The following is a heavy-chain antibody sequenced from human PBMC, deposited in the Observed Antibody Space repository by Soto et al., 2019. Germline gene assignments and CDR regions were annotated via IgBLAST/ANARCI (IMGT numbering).Heavy chain of an antibody. Sequence: QVQLVQSGAEVKKPGSSVKVSCKASGGTFSSYAISWVRQAPGQGLEWMGGIITIFGTANYAQKFHGRVTITADESTSTAYKELSSLRSEDTAVYYCARDRSSGYSYGYGIGFWFDPWGQGTLVTVSS. CDR3: ARDRSSGYSYGYGIGFWFDP. CDR2: IITIFGTA. J-gene: IGHJ5*02. CDR1: GGTFSSYA. D-gene: IGHD5-18*01. V-gene: IGHV1-69*01.